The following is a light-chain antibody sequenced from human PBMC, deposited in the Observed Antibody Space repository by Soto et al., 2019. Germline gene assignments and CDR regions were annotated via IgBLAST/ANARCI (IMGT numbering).Light chain of an antibody. CDR3: SSYAGTNVV. Sequence: QSALTQPSSASGSPGQSVTISCTGTSSDVGGYNFVSWYQQHPGKAPKLMIEVNKRPSGVPDRFSGSKSGNTASLTVSGLQAEDEADYYCSSYAGTNVVFGGGTKLTVL. J-gene: IGLJ2*01. CDR1: SSDVGGYNF. V-gene: IGLV2-8*01. CDR2: EVN.